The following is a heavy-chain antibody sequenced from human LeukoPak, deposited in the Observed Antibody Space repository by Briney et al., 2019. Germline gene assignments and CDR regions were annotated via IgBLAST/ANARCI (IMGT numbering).Heavy chain of an antibody. D-gene: IGHD6-13*01. Sequence: ASVKVSCKASGYTFTGYYMHWVRQAPGQGLEWMGWINPNSGGTNYAQKFQGRVTMTRDTSISTAYMELSRLRSDDTAVYYCARVGGAAGHYYYYYYYMDVWGKGTTVTVSS. J-gene: IGHJ6*03. V-gene: IGHV1-2*02. CDR2: INPNSGGT. CDR1: GYTFTGYY. CDR3: ARVGGAAGHYYYYYYYMDV.